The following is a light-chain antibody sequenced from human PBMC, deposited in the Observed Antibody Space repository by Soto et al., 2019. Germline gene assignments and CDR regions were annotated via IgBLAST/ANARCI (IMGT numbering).Light chain of an antibody. J-gene: IGKJ1*01. CDR2: AAS. CDR3: QKYNSARTWT. V-gene: IGKV1-27*01. CDR1: QGIRND. Sequence: IQMTKSPSSLSASVGDRVTISCRASQGIRNDLAWYQQKPGRAPKLLIFAASNLQSGVPSRFSGSGSGTDFTLTISSLQPEDVATYYCQKYNSARTWTFGQGTKVDI.